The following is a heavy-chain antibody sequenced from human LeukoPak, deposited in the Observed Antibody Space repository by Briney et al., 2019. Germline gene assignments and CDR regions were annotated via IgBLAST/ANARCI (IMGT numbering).Heavy chain of an antibody. J-gene: IGHJ4*02. CDR3: ARGRGYYQDY. V-gene: IGHV4-59*12. D-gene: IGHD3-22*01. Sequence: PSETLSLTCTVSGGSISSYYWSWIRQPPGKGREWIGQISYSGSTNYNPSLKSRVTMSVDTSKNQFSLKLSSMTAADTAVYYCARGRGYYQDYWGQGTLVTVSS. CDR2: ISYSGST. CDR1: GGSISSYY.